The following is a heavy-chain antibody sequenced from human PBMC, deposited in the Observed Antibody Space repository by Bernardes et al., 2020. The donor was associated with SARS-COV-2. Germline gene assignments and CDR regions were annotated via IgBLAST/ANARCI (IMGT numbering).Heavy chain of an antibody. J-gene: IGHJ3*02. V-gene: IGHV4-4*07. CDR1: GGSISSYY. Sequence: SETLSLTCTVSGGSISSYYWSWIRQPAGKGLEWIGRIYTSGSTNYNPSLKSRVTMSVDTSKNQFSLKLSSVTAADTAVYYCARIHSPAVGLNAFDIWGQGTMVTVSS. D-gene: IGHD1-26*01. CDR3: ARIHSPAVGLNAFDI. CDR2: IYTSGST.